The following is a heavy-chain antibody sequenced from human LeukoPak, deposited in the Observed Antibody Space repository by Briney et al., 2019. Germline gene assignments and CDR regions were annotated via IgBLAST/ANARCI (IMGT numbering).Heavy chain of an antibody. CDR2: ISSNGSTI. CDR3: ARDRPVLRYFDY. D-gene: IGHD3-9*01. Sequence: GGSLRLSCAASGFTFSDYYMSWIRQAPGKGLEWVSYISSNGSTIYYADSVKGRFTISRDNAKNSLYLQMNSLRAEDTAVYYCARDRPVLRYFDYWGQGTLVTVSS. V-gene: IGHV3-11*01. CDR1: GFTFSDYY. J-gene: IGHJ4*02.